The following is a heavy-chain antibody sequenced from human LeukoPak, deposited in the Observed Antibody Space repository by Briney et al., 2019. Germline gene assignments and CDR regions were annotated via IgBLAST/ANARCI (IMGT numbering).Heavy chain of an antibody. Sequence: PGRSLRLSCAASGFTFSSYGMHWVRQAPGKGLEWVAVIWYDGSNKYYADSVKGRFTISRDNSKNTLYLQMNSLRAEDTAVHYCXXXRWVVAVDYWGQGTLVTVSS. J-gene: IGHJ4*02. CDR1: GFTFSSYG. V-gene: IGHV3-33*01. CDR2: IWYDGSNK. CDR3: XXXRWVVAVDY. D-gene: IGHD1-26*01.